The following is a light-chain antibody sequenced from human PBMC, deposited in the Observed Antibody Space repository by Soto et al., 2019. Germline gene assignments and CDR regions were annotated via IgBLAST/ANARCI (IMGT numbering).Light chain of an antibody. Sequence: DIQLTQSPPSLSASEGDRVTITCQASHDIKNYLNWYQQKPGKAPKLLIYDAYNLERGVPSRFSGSGTGTDFTFTICSLQPEDVATYYCQQFDFLPPYTFGQGTRVEIK. CDR3: QQFDFLPPYT. V-gene: IGKV1-33*01. CDR2: DAY. CDR1: HDIKNY. J-gene: IGKJ2*01.